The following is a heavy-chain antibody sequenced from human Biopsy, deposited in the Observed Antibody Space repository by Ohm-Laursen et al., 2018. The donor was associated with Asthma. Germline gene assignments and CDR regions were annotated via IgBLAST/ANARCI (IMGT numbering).Heavy chain of an antibody. Sequence: ASVKVSCKVSGYGLTDLSMHWVRQAPGQGLEWMGGHDPEEGGTVNARRFQGRVTMTEDTSTDTAYMELSSLSSDDTAVYYCASDFPKDYVRYNFQFWGQGTLVTVSS. J-gene: IGHJ4*02. V-gene: IGHV1-24*01. CDR3: ASDFPKDYVRYNFQF. CDR1: GYGLTDLS. D-gene: IGHD4-17*01. CDR2: HDPEEGGT.